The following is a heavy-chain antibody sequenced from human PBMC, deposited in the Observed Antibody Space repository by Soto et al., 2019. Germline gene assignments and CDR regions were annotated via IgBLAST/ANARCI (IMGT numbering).Heavy chain of an antibody. D-gene: IGHD6-13*01. CDR2: ISGSGGST. J-gene: IGHJ4*02. CDR1: GFTFSSYA. Sequence: GGSLRLSCAASGFTFSSYAMSWVRQAPGKGLEWVSAISGSGGSTYYADSVKGRFTISRDNSKNTLYLQMNSLRAEDTAVYYCAKDMRPPPPSFLPGIAAAGIHSYWGQGTLVTVSS. CDR3: AKDMRPPPPSFLPGIAAAGIHSY. V-gene: IGHV3-23*01.